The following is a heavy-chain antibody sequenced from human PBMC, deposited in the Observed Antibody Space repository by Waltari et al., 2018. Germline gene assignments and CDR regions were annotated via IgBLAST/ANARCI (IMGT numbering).Heavy chain of an antibody. CDR2: INHSGST. CDR1: GGSFSGYY. D-gene: IGHD2-2*01. CDR3: ARGPSRYCSSTSCPLWDY. Sequence: QVQLQQWGAGLLKPSETLSLTCAVYGGSFSGYYWSWIRQPPGKGLEWIGEINHSGSTNYNPTLKSRVTISVDTSKNQFSLKRSSVTAADTAVYYCARGPSRYCSSTSCPLWDYWGQGTLVTVSS. V-gene: IGHV4-34*01. J-gene: IGHJ4*02.